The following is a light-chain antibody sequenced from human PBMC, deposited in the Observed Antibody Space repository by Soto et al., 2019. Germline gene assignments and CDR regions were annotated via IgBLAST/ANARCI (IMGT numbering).Light chain of an antibody. V-gene: IGKV3-15*01. CDR1: QSVSSH. CDR2: GAS. J-gene: IGKJ1*01. CDR3: KQYNNWPGWT. Sequence: EIVVTQSPATLSVSPGERATLSCRTSQSVSSHVAWYQQKPGQAPRLLIHGASTRATAIPARFSGSGSGTEFTLTIISLQSEDLAVYNCKQYNNWPGWTFGQGTKVDIX.